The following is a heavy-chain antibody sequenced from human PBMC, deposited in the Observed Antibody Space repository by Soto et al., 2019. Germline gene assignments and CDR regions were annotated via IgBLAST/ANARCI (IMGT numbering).Heavy chain of an antibody. Sequence: QVQLQESGPGLVKPSQTLSLTCTVSGGSISSGGYYWSWIRQHPGKGLEGIGYIDYIGSTYYNPSLKSRVTISVDTSKNQFSLKLSSVTAADTAVYYCARDLRFRGFYGMDDWGQGTTVTVSS. V-gene: IGHV4-31*03. J-gene: IGHJ6*02. CDR2: IDYIGST. CDR3: ARDLRFRGFYGMDD. CDR1: GGSISSGGYY. D-gene: IGHD3-10*01.